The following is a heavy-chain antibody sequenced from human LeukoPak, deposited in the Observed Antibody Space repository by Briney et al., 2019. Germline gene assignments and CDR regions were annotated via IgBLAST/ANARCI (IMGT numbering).Heavy chain of an antibody. CDR3: TTDTWYSAGH. CDR2: IKKDGSEK. J-gene: IGHJ4*02. D-gene: IGHD2-15*01. Sequence: GGSLRLSCTASGFIFSGSWMAWIRQAPGKGLEWVAIIKKDGSEKYYVDSMKGRFTISRDNAKNTLFLQMNSLRAEDTAIYYCTTDTWYSAGHWGQGTLVTVSS. V-gene: IGHV3-7*03. CDR1: GFIFSGSW.